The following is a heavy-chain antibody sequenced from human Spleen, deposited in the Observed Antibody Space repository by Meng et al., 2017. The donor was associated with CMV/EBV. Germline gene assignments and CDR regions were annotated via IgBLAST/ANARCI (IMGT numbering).Heavy chain of an antibody. Sequence: SGFSLMFSGLGLGCIRQPPGKALEWLAFLYWDGDQRYSPSLKSRLTITKDTSKNQVFLTMTNMDPVDTATYYCAHSPYFYYSRSFDYWGQGTLVTVSS. CDR1: GFSLMFSGLG. D-gene: IGHD2/OR15-2a*01. V-gene: IGHV2-5*02. CDR2: LYWDGDQ. CDR3: AHSPYFYYSRSFDY. J-gene: IGHJ4*02.